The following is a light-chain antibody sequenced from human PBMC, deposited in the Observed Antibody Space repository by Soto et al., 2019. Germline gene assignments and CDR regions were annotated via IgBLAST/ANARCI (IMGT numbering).Light chain of an antibody. V-gene: IGKV3D-20*02. CDR1: QSVTNSY. CDR3: QQRSNWRVT. CDR2: GAS. Sequence: IVMTQSPATLSVSPGERATLSCRASQSVTNSYLAWYQQKPGQAPRLLIFGASTRAAGIPARFSGSGSGTDFTLTISSLEPEDIAVYYCQQRSNWRVTFGGGTKVDIK. J-gene: IGKJ4*01.